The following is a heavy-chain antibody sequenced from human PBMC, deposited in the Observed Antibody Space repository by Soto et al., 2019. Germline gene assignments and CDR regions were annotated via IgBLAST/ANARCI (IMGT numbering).Heavy chain of an antibody. CDR2: ISGSGGST. V-gene: IGHV3-23*01. J-gene: IGHJ3*01. D-gene: IGHD6-19*01. Sequence: GKGLEWVSAISGSGGSTYYADSVKGRFTISRDNSKNTLYLQMNSLRAEDTAVYYCAKDRIRQWTAAWDFWGQRSMVTVSS. CDR3: AKDRIRQWTAAWDF.